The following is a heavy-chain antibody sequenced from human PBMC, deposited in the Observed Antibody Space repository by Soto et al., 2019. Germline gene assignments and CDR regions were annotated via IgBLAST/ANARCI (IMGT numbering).Heavy chain of an antibody. CDR2: INHSGST. J-gene: IGHJ6*02. Sequence: SETVSLTCAVYGGSFSGYYWSWIRQPPGKGLEWIGEINHSGSTNYNPSLKSRVTISVDTSKNQFSLKLSSVTAADTAVYYCARKLVTMVRGGFGYYYGMDVWGQGTTVT. V-gene: IGHV4-34*01. CDR3: ARKLVTMVRGGFGYYYGMDV. CDR1: GGSFSGYY. D-gene: IGHD3-10*01.